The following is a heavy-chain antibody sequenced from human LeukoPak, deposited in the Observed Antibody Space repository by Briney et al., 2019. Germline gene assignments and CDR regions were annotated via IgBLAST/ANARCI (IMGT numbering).Heavy chain of an antibody. CDR3: ARDRGVEMATIQFDY. Sequence: ASVKVSCKASGGTFTSYAISWVRQAPGQGLEWMGRIIPIFGIANYAQKFQGRVTITADKSTSTAYMELSSLRSEDTAVYYCARDRGVEMATIQFDYWGQGTLVTVSS. D-gene: IGHD5-24*01. CDR2: IIPIFGIA. V-gene: IGHV1-69*04. J-gene: IGHJ4*02. CDR1: GGTFTSYA.